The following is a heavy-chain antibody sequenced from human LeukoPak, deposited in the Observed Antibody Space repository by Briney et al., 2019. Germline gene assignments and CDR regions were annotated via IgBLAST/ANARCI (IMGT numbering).Heavy chain of an antibody. CDR3: ARGRYGGSYYAAFDI. CDR2: ISSSGSTI. J-gene: IGHJ3*02. V-gene: IGHV3-11*04. D-gene: IGHD1-26*01. CDR1: RFTFSDYY. Sequence: PGGSLRLSCAASRFTFSDYYMSWIRQAPGKGLEWVSYISSSGSTIYYADSVKGRFTISRDNAKNSLYLQMNSLRAEDTAVYYCARGRYGGSYYAAFDIWGQGTMVTVSS.